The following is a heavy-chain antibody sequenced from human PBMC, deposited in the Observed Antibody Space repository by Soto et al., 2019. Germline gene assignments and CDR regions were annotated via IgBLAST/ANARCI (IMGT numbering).Heavy chain of an antibody. D-gene: IGHD6-13*01. V-gene: IGHV4-34*01. CDR2: INHSGST. J-gene: IGHJ5*02. CDR1: GGSFSGYY. Sequence: KPSETLSLTCAVYGGSFSGYYWSWIRQPPGKGLEWIGEINHSGSTNYNPSLKSRVTISADESTSTAYMELSSLRSEDAAVYYCARAAIHGSSWYFWFDPWGQGTLVTVSS. CDR3: ARAAIHGSSWYFWFDP.